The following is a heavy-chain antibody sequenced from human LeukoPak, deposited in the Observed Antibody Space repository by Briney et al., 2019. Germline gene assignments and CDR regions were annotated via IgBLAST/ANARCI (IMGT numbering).Heavy chain of an antibody. D-gene: IGHD2-2*01. CDR1: GGSISNSTNF. Sequence: PSGTLSLTCTVSGGSISNSTNFWGWIRQPPGKEMEWIGRIYTSGSTSYNPSLKSRVTMSVDTSKNQLSLKLSSVTAADTAVYYCARDPINCSSTTCYGGFDYWGQGTLVTVSS. CDR2: IYTSGST. CDR3: ARDPINCSSTTCYGGFDY. V-gene: IGHV4-61*02. J-gene: IGHJ4*02.